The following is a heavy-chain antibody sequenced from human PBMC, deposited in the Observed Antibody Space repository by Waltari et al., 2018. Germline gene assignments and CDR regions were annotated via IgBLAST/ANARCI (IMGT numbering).Heavy chain of an antibody. J-gene: IGHJ4*02. V-gene: IGHV4-39*07. Sequence: QLQLQESGPGLVKPSEPLSLTCTVSGGSISSSSYYWGWIRQPPGKGLEWIGSIYYSGSTYYNPSLKSRVTISVDTSKNQFSLKLSSVTAADTAVYYCARATNWVGDFDYWGQGTLVTVSS. CDR3: ARATNWVGDFDY. D-gene: IGHD7-27*01. CDR1: GGSISSSSYY. CDR2: IYYSGST.